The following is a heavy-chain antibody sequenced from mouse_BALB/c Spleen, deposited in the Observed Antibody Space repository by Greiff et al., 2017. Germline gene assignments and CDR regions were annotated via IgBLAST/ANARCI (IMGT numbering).Heavy chain of an antibody. Sequence: QVQLKESGADLAKPGASVKMSCKASGYTFTSYWMHWVKQRPGQGLEWIGYINPSTGYTEYNQKFKDKATLTADKSSSTAYMQLNSLTSEDSAVYYCARRGITTEFAYWGQGTLVTVSA. CDR2: INPSTGYT. J-gene: IGHJ3*01. D-gene: IGHD2-4*01. CDR1: GYTFTSYW. CDR3: ARRGITTEFAY. V-gene: IGHV1-7*01.